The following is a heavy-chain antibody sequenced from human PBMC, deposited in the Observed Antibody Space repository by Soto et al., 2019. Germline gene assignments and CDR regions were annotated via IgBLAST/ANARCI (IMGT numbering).Heavy chain of an antibody. Sequence: GGSLRLSCAASGFTFSSYATSWVRQAPGKGLGWISSISDTGGNTYYADSMKGRFTISRDNSKNTLYLQMNSLRAEDTAVYYCAKAGPNIHGRNYFEHWGQRTLGTV. D-gene: IGHD1-26*01. CDR3: AKAGPNIHGRNYFEH. J-gene: IGHJ4*02. CDR1: GFTFSSYA. V-gene: IGHV3-23*01. CDR2: ISDTGGNT.